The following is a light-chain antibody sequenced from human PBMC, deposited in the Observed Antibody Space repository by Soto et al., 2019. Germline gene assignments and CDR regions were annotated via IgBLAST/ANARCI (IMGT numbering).Light chain of an antibody. CDR1: SSNIGSNT. J-gene: IGLJ1*01. V-gene: IGLV1-44*01. CDR3: AAWDDSLNGLV. Sequence: QSVLTQPPSASGTPGHRVTISCSGSSSNIGSNTVNWYQQLPGTAPKLLIYNNNQRPSGVPDRFSGSKSGTSASLAISGLQSEDVTDYYCAAWDDSLNGLVFGTGTKVTVL. CDR2: NNN.